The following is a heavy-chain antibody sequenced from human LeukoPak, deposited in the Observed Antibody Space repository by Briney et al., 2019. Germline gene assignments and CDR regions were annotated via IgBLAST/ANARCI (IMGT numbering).Heavy chain of an antibody. V-gene: IGHV4-39*07. CDR1: GGSISLSYYY. CDR3: ARGLYSSGWPLDY. Sequence: SETLSLTCSVSGGSISLSYYYWGWIRQPPGKALEWIGSVYYSGTTSYNPSLKSRVTISVDMSKNHFSLRLSSVTAADTAVYYCARGLYSSGWPLDYWGQGTLVTVSS. CDR2: VYYSGTT. D-gene: IGHD6-19*01. J-gene: IGHJ4*02.